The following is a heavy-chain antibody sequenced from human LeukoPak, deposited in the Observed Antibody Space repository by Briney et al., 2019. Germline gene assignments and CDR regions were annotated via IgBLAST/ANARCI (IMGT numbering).Heavy chain of an antibody. CDR3: ARERDSSGYRYFYL. D-gene: IGHD3-22*01. J-gene: IGHJ2*01. V-gene: IGHV3-48*03. CDR2: ISSSGSTI. Sequence: GRSLRLSCAASGFTFSSYAMNWVRQAPGKRLERVSYISSSGSTIYYADSVKGRFTNTRENANNSLYLQMSSLRAEETAVYYCARERDSSGYRYFYLWGRGTLVTVSS. CDR1: GFTFSSYA.